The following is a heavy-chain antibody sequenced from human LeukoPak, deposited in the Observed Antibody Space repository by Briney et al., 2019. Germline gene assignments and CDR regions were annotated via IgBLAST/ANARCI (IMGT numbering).Heavy chain of an antibody. CDR1: GGSISSSTYY. Sequence: PSETLSLTCTVSGGSISSSTYYWAGIRQPPGKGLEWIGCIYFSGIPYYNPSLKSRVTRSLHTSKNQFSLKLSSVTAADTAVYYCARHDPTSGTYYRRRSWFDPWGQGTLVTVSS. CDR2: IYFSGIP. D-gene: IGHD3-10*01. CDR3: ARHDPTSGTYYRRRSWFDP. V-gene: IGHV4-39*01. J-gene: IGHJ5*02.